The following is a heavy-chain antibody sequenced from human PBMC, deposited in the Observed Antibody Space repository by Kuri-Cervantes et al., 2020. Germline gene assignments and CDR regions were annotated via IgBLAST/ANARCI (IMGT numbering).Heavy chain of an antibody. V-gene: IGHV4-4*07. Sequence: SETLSLTCTVSGGSISSYYWSWIRQPAGKGLEWIGRIYTSGSTNYNPSLKSRVTISVDKSKNQFSLKLSSVTAADTAVYYCARQERTYYDFWSGYSPLGWFDPWGQGTLVTVSS. CDR1: GGSISSYY. CDR3: ARQERTYYDFWSGYSPLGWFDP. CDR2: IYTSGST. D-gene: IGHD3-3*01. J-gene: IGHJ5*02.